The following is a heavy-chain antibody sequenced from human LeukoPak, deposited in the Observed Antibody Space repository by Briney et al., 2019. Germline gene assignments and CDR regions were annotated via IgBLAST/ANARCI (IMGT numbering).Heavy chain of an antibody. CDR2: ISGSGGST. CDR1: GFTFSNYA. CDR3: AKLPPPSIVVVPAALGDY. J-gene: IGHJ4*02. V-gene: IGHV3-23*01. Sequence: GGSLRLSCAASGFTFSNYAMNWVRQAPGKGLEWVSAISGSGGSTYYADSVKGRFTISRDNSKNTLYLQMNSLRAEDTAVYYCAKLPPPSIVVVPAALGDYWGQGTLVTVSS. D-gene: IGHD2-2*01.